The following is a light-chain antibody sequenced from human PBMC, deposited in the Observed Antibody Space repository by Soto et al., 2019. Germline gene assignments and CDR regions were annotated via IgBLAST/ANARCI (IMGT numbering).Light chain of an antibody. J-gene: IGKJ4*01. Sequence: DIQMTQSPSTLSASVGDRVTITCRASQSIGDSLAWYQQKPGKAPYLLISDVSSLERGVPSRFSGSGSGTEFTLTISSLQPEDFATYYCLQHEDYPLTFGGGTKVDI. CDR1: QSIGDS. CDR3: LQHEDYPLT. V-gene: IGKV1-5*01. CDR2: DVS.